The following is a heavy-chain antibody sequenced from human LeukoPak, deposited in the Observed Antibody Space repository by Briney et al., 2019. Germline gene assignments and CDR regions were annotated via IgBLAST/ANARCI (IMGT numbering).Heavy chain of an antibody. J-gene: IGHJ6*03. CDR1: GFTFSSYS. CDR3: ARGVGLWYYYMDV. Sequence: GGSLRLSCAASGFTFSSYSMSWVRQAPGKGLEWVANIKQDGSEKYYVDSVKGRFTISRDNAKNSLYLQMNSLRAEDTAVYYCARGVGLWYYYMDVWGKGTTVTISS. V-gene: IGHV3-7*04. CDR2: IKQDGSEK. D-gene: IGHD3-16*01.